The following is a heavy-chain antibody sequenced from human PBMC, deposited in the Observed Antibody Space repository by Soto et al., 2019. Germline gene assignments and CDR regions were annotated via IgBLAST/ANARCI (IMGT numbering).Heavy chain of an antibody. J-gene: IGHJ4*02. CDR1: GFTFSIYA. CDR2: ISGSGGAT. Sequence: EVQLLESGGGLVQPGGFLRLSCAASGFTFSIYAMSWVRQAPGKELEWVSAISGSGGATYYADSVKGRFTISRDNSKNTLYLQMNSLRAEDTAVYYCASRYYFDYWGQGTLVTVSS. CDR3: ASRYYFDY. V-gene: IGHV3-23*01.